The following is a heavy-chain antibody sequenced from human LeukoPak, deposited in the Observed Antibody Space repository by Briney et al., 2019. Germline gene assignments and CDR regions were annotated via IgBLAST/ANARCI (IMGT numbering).Heavy chain of an antibody. D-gene: IGHD3-3*01. Sequence: PGGSLRLSCAASGFTFSSYGMHWVRQAPGKGLEWVAFIRYDGSNKYYADSVKGRFTISRDNSKNTLYLQMNSLRAEDTAVYYCAKDRPLRFLEWLPDDAFDIWGQGTMVTVSS. J-gene: IGHJ3*02. V-gene: IGHV3-30*02. CDR3: AKDRPLRFLEWLPDDAFDI. CDR1: GFTFSSYG. CDR2: IRYDGSNK.